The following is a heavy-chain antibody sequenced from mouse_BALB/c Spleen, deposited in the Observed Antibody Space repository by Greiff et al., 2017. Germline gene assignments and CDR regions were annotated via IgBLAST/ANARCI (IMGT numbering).Heavy chain of an antibody. D-gene: IGHD2-1*01. CDR1: GYTFTSYY. Sequence: VKLVESGAELVKPGASVKLSCKASGYTFTSYYMYWVKQRPGQGLEWIGEINPSNGGTNFNEKFKSKATLTVDKSSSTAYMQLSSLTSEDSAVYYCTRDYGNYGYFDYWGQGTTLTVSS. V-gene: IGHV1S81*02. J-gene: IGHJ2*01. CDR2: INPSNGGT. CDR3: TRDYGNYGYFDY.